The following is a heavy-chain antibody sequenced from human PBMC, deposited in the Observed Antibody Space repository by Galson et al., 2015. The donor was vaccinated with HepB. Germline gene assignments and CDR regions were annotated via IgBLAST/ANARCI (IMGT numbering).Heavy chain of an antibody. Sequence: SVKVSCKASGYTFTSYGISWVRQAPGQGLEWMGWISAYNGNRRYAQKIRDRVTLTTDASTNTAYMELRSLRSDDTAVYYCAREGGYGSGSFDIWGQGTMVIVSS. V-gene: IGHV1-18*04. CDR2: ISAYNGNR. CDR3: AREGGYGSGSFDI. J-gene: IGHJ3*02. D-gene: IGHD3-10*01. CDR1: GYTFTSYG.